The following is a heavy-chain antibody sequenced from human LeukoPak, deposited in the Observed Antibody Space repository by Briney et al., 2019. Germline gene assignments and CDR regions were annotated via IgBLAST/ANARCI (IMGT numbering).Heavy chain of an antibody. CDR1: GGSFSGYY. V-gene: IGHV4-34*01. J-gene: IGHJ4*02. CDR3: ARSIGEDDYYFDY. D-gene: IGHD3-10*01. Sequence: SETLSLTCAVYGGSFSGYYWSWIRQPPGKGLEWIGEINHSGSTNYNPSLKSRVTISVDTSKNQFSLKLSSVTAADTAVYYCARSIGEDDYYFDYWGQGTLVTVSS. CDR2: INHSGST.